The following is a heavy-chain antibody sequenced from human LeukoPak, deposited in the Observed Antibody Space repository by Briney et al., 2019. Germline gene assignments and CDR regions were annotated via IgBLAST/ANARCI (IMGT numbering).Heavy chain of an antibody. CDR2: IKQDGSEK. Sequence: GGSLRLSCAASGFTFSRYWMSWARQVPVKGLEWVANIKQDGSEKYYVDSVKGRFTISRDNAKNSLYLQMNSLRAEDTAVYYCARDGWSPDYWGQGTLVTVSS. V-gene: IGHV3-7*01. J-gene: IGHJ4*02. CDR3: ARDGWSPDY. CDR1: GFTFSRYW.